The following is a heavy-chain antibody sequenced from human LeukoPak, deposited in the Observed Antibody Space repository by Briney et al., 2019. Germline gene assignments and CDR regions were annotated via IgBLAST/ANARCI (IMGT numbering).Heavy chain of an antibody. CDR3: ARGRTNQDY. V-gene: IGHV4-31*03. CDR1: GGPISSGGYY. Sequence: SETLSLTCTVSGGPISSGGYYWGWIRQHPGKGLEWIGYIYNSGSTYYNPSLKSRVTMSVDTSKNQFSLQLSSVTAADTAVYYCARGRTNQDYWGQGTLVTVSS. J-gene: IGHJ4*02. CDR2: IYNSGST.